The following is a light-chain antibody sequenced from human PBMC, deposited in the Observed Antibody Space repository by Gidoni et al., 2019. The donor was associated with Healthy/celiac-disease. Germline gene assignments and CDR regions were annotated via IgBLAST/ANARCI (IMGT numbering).Light chain of an antibody. Sequence: EIVMTQSPATLSVSPGERATLSCRASQSVNSNLAWYQQKPGQAPRLLIYGASTRATGIPARFSGSGSESEFTLTISSLRSEDFAVYYCQQYNNWPRLYTFXHXTKLEIK. CDR2: GAS. CDR1: QSVNSN. CDR3: QQYNNWPRLYT. J-gene: IGKJ2*01. V-gene: IGKV3-15*01.